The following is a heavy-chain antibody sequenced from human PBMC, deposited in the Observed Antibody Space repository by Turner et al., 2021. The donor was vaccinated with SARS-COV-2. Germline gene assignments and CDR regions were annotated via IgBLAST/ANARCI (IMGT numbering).Heavy chain of an antibody. CDR3: LGRDIVVVLVAISEVDY. J-gene: IGHJ4*02. Sequence: QVQLVQSGAEVKKPGASVKVSCKVSGYTLIELSMHWVRQAPGKGLEWMGGFDPEDGETIYAQKFQGRVTMTEDTSTDTAYMELSSLRSEDTAVYYCLGRDIVVVLVAISEVDYWGQGTLVTVSS. D-gene: IGHD2-2*01. CDR2: FDPEDGET. V-gene: IGHV1-24*01. CDR1: GYTLIELS.